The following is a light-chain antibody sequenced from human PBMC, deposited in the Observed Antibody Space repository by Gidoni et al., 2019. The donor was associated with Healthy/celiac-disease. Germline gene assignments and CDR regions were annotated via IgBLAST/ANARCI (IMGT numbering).Light chain of an antibody. CDR1: QGISSA. J-gene: IGKJ5*01. CDR3: QQFNSYPIT. CDR2: DAS. Sequence: AIPLTQSPSSLSASVGARVTITCRASQGISSAFAWYQQKPGKAPKLLIYDASSLESGVPSRFSGSGSGTDFTLTISSLQPEDFATYYCQQFNSYPITFGQGTRLEIK. V-gene: IGKV1-13*02.